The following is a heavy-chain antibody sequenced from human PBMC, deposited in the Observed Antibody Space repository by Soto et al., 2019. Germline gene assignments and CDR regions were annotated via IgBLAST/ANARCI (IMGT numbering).Heavy chain of an antibody. D-gene: IGHD2-15*01. CDR3: ARIESGGADD. Sequence: QVQLVQSGAEEKKPGASVKVSCKASGYTFTSYAMHWVRQAPGQRLEWMGWINAGNGNTKYSRKFQGKVTITRDTSASTAYMDLSSLRSEDTAVYYCARIESGGADDWGQGTLVTVSS. V-gene: IGHV1-3*05. J-gene: IGHJ4*02. CDR1: GYTFTSYA. CDR2: INAGNGNT.